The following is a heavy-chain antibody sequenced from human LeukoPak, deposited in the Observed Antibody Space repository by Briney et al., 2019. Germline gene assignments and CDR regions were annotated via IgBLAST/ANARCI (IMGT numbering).Heavy chain of an antibody. CDR1: GFTFSTYW. D-gene: IGHD2-15*01. J-gene: IGHJ4*02. CDR2: ISSDASIT. V-gene: IGHV3-74*01. CDR3: ATSTRTYIGSSLDY. Sequence: PGGSLRLSCAASGFTFSTYWMHWVRQDPGKGLVWVSRISSDASITSYADPVKGRFTISRDNAKNTLYLQMSSLRAEDTALYYCATSTRTYIGSSLDYWGQGTLVTVSS.